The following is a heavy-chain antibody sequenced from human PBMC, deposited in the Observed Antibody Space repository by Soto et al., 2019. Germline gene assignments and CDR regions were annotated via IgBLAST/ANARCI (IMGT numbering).Heavy chain of an antibody. D-gene: IGHD2-2*01. Sequence: SVKVSCKASGGTFSSYAISWVRQAPGQGLEWMGGIIPIFGTANYAQKFQGRVTITADESTSTAYMELSSLRSEDTAVYYCARARDIVLVPAAMRSACYYYYGMDVWGQGTTVTVSS. CDR3: ARARDIVLVPAAMRSACYYYYGMDV. CDR2: IIPIFGTA. CDR1: GGTFSSYA. V-gene: IGHV1-69*13. J-gene: IGHJ6*02.